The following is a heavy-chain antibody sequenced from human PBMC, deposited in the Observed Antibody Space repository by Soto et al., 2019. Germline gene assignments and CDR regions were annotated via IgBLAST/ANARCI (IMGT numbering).Heavy chain of an antibody. CDR3: ASFLMDIVVVAPPPD. CDR1: GFTFSSYA. D-gene: IGHD2-15*01. Sequence: PGGSLRLSCAASGFTFSSYAMHWVRQAPGKGLEWVAVISYDGSNKYYADSVKGRFTISRDNSKNTLYLQMNSLRAEDTAVYYCASFLMDIVVVAPPPDWGQGTLVTVS. J-gene: IGHJ4*02. CDR2: ISYDGSNK. V-gene: IGHV3-30-3*01.